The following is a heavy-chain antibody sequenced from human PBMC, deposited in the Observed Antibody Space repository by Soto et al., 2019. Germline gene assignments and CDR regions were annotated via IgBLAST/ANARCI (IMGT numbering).Heavy chain of an antibody. CDR3: GRDNGYSYGYTSAY. CDR1: EGSIIGFD. V-gene: IGHV4-59*01. Sequence: PSETLCLSCSVAEGSIIGFDGSCIRQPPGKGLEWIGYIYYSGSTNYNPSLKSRVTISVDTSKNQFSLKLSSVTAADTAVFFCGRDNGYSYGYTSAYWGQGTLVIVSS. D-gene: IGHD5-18*01. J-gene: IGHJ4*02. CDR2: IYYSGST.